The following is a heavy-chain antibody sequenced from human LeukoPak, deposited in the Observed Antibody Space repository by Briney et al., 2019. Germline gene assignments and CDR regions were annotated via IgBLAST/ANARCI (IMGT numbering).Heavy chain of an antibody. J-gene: IGHJ4*02. CDR2: ISGSGGST. CDR3: AKLSRYDFWSGYMNY. D-gene: IGHD3-3*01. Sequence: GGSLRLXCAASGFTFSSYAMRWVRQAPGKGLESVSAISGSGGSTYYADSVKGRFTISRDNSKNTLYLQMNSLRAEDTAVYYCAKLSRYDFWSGYMNYWGQGTLVTVSS. CDR1: GFTFSSYA. V-gene: IGHV3-23*01.